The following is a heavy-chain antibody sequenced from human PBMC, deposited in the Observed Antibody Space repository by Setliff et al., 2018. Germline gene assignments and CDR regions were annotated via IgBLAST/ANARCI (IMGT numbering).Heavy chain of an antibody. Sequence: SETLSLTCAVYGGSFSGYYWSWIRQPPGKGPEWIGEIDQSGITNYNPSLKSRVTISIDTSKNQFSLRLSSVTATDTAVYYCARGKVLYDYVWGSYRYEDYYYGMDVWGQGTTVTVSS. CDR1: GGSFSGYY. D-gene: IGHD3-16*02. V-gene: IGHV4-34*01. CDR2: IDQSGIT. CDR3: ARGKVLYDYVWGSYRYEDYYYGMDV. J-gene: IGHJ6*02.